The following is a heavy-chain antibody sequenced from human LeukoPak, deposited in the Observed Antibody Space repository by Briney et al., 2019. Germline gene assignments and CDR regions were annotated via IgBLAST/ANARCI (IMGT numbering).Heavy chain of an antibody. D-gene: IGHD6-13*01. J-gene: IGHJ4*01. CDR1: GFTFSSYW. Sequence: GGSLRLSCAVSGFTFSSYWMNWVRQAPGKGLEWVASIRQDGGEKSYVDSVKGRFTISRDNTKNSLYLQINSLRAEDTAVYYCARDGTAAGLYFDLWGQGTLVTVSS. V-gene: IGHV3-7*01. CDR3: ARDGTAAGLYFDL. CDR2: IRQDGGEK.